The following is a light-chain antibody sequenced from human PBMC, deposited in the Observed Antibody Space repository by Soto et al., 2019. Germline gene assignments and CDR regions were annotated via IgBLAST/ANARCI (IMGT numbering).Light chain of an antibody. CDR3: QQSYSTPIT. V-gene: IGKV1-39*01. CDR2: TTS. Sequence: DIQMAQSPSSLSASGGYTVTIGCRPSQFISTYLNWYQQKPGKAPNLLIYTTSSLHSGVPSRFSGSGSGTDFTLTISSLQPEDFATYYCQQSYSTPITFGQGTRLEI. CDR1: QFISTY. J-gene: IGKJ5*01.